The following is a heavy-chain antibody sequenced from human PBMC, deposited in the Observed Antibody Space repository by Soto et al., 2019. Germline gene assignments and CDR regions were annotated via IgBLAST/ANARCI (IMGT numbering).Heavy chain of an antibody. V-gene: IGHV3-23*03. CDR1: GHSFSTYT. CDR3: AKDRQPDGIWTFDL. CDR2: IFPGGST. J-gene: IGHJ4*02. Sequence: PGGSLRISCAVCGHSFSTYTMDWVRQAPGKELEWVAGIFPGGSTYYANSVKGRFTISRDHSQSSVFLQMSSLRDEDTAVYYCAKDRQPDGIWTFDLWGQGTLVTVSS. D-gene: IGHD3-9*01.